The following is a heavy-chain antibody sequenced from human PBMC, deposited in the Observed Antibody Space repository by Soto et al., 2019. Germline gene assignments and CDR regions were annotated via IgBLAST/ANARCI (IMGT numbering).Heavy chain of an antibody. D-gene: IGHD6-6*01. V-gene: IGHV5-51*01. CDR2: IYPGEYHT. J-gene: IGHJ4*02. CDR1: GYVFSNYW. Sequence: GEALKISCKFSGYVFSNYWIVLGRQVPGKGLEWLGIIYPGEYHTRYGPSFQGQVTISADKSINIAYLQWSSLKASETAIYYCARVAQSEARLEFWGPGTMVTVSS. CDR3: ARVAQSEARLEF.